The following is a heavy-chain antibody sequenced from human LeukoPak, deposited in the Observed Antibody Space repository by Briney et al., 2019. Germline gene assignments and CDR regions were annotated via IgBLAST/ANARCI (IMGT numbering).Heavy chain of an antibody. D-gene: IGHD5-12*01. CDR3: AKDRVPDSGYDIDY. CDR1: GFTFSGYG. Sequence: GGSLRLSCAASGFTFSGYGMYWVRQAPRKGLEWVAGIYGGGGVIKYANSVKGRFTISRDNSENILYLQMDSLRVEDTAIYYCAKDRVPDSGYDIDYWGQGTLVTVSS. V-gene: IGHV3-23*03. J-gene: IGHJ4*02. CDR2: IYGGGGVI.